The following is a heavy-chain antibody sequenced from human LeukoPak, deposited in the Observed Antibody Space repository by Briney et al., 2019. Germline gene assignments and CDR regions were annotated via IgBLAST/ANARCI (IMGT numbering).Heavy chain of an antibody. J-gene: IGHJ6*02. V-gene: IGHV4-61*08. CDR3: AGSSKYYDFWSGYYIPPYYYAMDV. CDR2: IYYSGST. Sequence: SETLSLTCTVSGGSISSGGYYWSWIRQHPEKGLEWIGYIYYSGSTNYNPSLKSRVTISVDTSKNQFSLKLSSVTAADTAVYYCAGSSKYYDFWSGYYIPPYYYAMDVWGQGTTVTVSS. CDR1: GGSISSGGYY. D-gene: IGHD3-3*01.